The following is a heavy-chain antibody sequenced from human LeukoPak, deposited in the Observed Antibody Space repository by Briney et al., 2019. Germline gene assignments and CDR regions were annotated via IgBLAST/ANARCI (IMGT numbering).Heavy chain of an antibody. CDR3: AKGLSAYLYNWFDP. CDR1: GFTFSSYA. Sequence: GGSLRLSCAASGFTFSSYAMSWVRQAPGKGLEWVSAISGSGGGTYYADSVKGRFTISRDNSKNTLYLQMNSLRAEDTAVYYCAKGLSAYLYNWFDPWGQGTLVTVSS. V-gene: IGHV3-23*01. CDR2: ISGSGGGT. D-gene: IGHD1-26*01. J-gene: IGHJ5*02.